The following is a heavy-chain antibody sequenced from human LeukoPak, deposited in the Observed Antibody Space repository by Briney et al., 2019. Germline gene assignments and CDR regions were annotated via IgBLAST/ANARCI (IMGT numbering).Heavy chain of an antibody. CDR2: IYYSGST. V-gene: IGHV4-59*01. CDR3: ARGGWYPESFHH. Sequence: PGGSLRLSCAASGFTFSSYYWNWIRQPPGQGLEWIGYIYYSGSTNYNPSLKSRVTISVDTSKNQFSLKLSSVTAADTAVYYCARGGWYPESFHHWGQGALVTVSS. CDR1: GFTFSSYY. D-gene: IGHD6-19*01. J-gene: IGHJ1*01.